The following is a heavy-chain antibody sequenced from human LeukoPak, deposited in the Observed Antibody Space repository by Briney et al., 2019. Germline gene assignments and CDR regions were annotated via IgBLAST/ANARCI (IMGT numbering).Heavy chain of an antibody. J-gene: IGHJ4*02. V-gene: IGHV4-38-2*02. CDR1: GYSISSGYY. D-gene: IGHD6-13*01. CDR2: IYHSGST. Sequence: PSETLSLTCTVSGYSISSGYYWGWIRQPPGKGLEWIGSIYHSGSTFDNPSLKSRVTISVDTSKNQFSLKLSSVTAADTAVYYCARIQQLVLGYFDYWGQGTLVTVSS. CDR3: ARIQQLVLGYFDY.